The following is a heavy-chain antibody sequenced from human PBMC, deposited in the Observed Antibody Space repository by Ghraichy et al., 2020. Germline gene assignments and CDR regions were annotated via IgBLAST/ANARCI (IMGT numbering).Heavy chain of an antibody. V-gene: IGHV2-70*11. J-gene: IGHJ4*02. D-gene: IGHD3-10*01. CDR1: GFSLSTGGMC. CDR2: IDWDDDK. CDR3: ARHTRDSGSGNFLDTIDF. Sequence: SGPTLVKPTQTLTLTCTFSGFSLSTGGMCVSWIRQPPGKAPEWLARIDWDDDKHYSTSLKTRLTISKDTSKNRVLLTMTNMDPEDTATYYCARHTRDSGSGNFLDTIDFWGQGALVTVSS.